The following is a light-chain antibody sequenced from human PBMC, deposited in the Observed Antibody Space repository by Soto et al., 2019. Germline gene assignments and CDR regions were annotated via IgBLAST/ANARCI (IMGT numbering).Light chain of an antibody. CDR3: QQRSIRPLMYT. V-gene: IGKV3-11*01. CDR1: QSVSSN. J-gene: IGKJ5*01. CDR2: DAS. Sequence: EIVLTQSPATLSLSPGDIATLCCRASQSVSSNLAWYQHKTGQPPRLLIYDASTRATGIPARFSGSGSWTDFTLTISSLEPEQFAVYYCQQRSIRPLMYTFGQGTRLEI.